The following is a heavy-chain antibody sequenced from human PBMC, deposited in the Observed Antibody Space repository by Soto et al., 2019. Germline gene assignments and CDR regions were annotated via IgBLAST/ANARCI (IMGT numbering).Heavy chain of an antibody. Sequence: EVQLVESGGGLVKPGGSLRLSCAASGFTFSSYSMNWVRQAPGKGLEWVSSISSSSSYIYYADSVKGRFTISRDNAKNSLYLQMNSLRAEDTAVYYCARDSSSSEAIDYWGQGTLVTVSS. CDR1: GFTFSSYS. CDR2: ISSSSSYI. J-gene: IGHJ4*02. V-gene: IGHV3-21*01. D-gene: IGHD6-6*01. CDR3: ARDSSSSEAIDY.